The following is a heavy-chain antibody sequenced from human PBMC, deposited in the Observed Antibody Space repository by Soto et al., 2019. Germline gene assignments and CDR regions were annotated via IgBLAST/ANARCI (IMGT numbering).Heavy chain of an antibody. CDR1: GYTFTSYY. CDR3: ARVKDSSGYGMDV. V-gene: IGHV1-46*01. CDR2: INPSGGNT. J-gene: IGHJ6*02. Sequence: VASVKVSCKASGYTFTSYYMHWVRQAPGQGLEWMGIINPSGGNTNYAQKLQGRVTMTTDTSTSTAYMELRSLRSDDTAVYYCARVKDSSGYGMDVWGQGTTVTVSS. D-gene: IGHD3-22*01.